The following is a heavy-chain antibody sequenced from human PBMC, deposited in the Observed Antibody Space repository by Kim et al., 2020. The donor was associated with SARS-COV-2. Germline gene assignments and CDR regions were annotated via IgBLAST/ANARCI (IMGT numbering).Heavy chain of an antibody. CDR2: IKSKSDGVTT. V-gene: IGHV3-15*01. D-gene: IGHD3-3*01. J-gene: IGHJ6*03. CDR1: GFTFRDAS. Sequence: GGSLRLSCVASGFTFRDASMSWVRQAPGKGLEWVGRIKSKSDGVTTDYSAPLGVSFTISSAESSHSLHLHWIGLRHEDTYNYYYFTDHLLFYYHYPMDV. CDR3: FTDHLLFYYHYPMDV.